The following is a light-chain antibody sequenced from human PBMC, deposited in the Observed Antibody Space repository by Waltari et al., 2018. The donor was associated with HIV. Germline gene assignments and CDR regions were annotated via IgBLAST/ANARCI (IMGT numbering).Light chain of an antibody. Sequence: QSALTQPASVSGSPGQSITISCTGTNSDVGSYNLVSWYRQHPGKAPKLMIYEGSKRPSGVSNRFSGSKSGNTASLTISGLQAEDEADYYCCSYAGSNTFVFGTGTKVTVL. CDR2: EGS. CDR3: CSYAGSNTFV. CDR1: NSDVGSYNL. J-gene: IGLJ1*01. V-gene: IGLV2-23*03.